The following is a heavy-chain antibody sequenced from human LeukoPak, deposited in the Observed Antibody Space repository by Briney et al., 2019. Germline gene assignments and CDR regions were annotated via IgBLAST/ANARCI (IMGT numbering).Heavy chain of an antibody. V-gene: IGHV4-59*13. J-gene: IGHJ6*02. Sequence: SVTLSLTCYVSGGSINYYYWSWIRQPPGKGLEWIGHINYTGSTNYNPSLKSRVTISIDTSKNQFSLKLTSVTATDTAVYFCARYHPTGSSLDVWGQGTTVTVSS. CDR2: INYTGST. CDR1: GGSINYYY. CDR3: ARYHPTGSSLDV. D-gene: IGHD1-1*01.